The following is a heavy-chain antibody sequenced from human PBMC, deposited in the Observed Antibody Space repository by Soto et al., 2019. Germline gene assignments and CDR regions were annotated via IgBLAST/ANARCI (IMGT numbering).Heavy chain of an antibody. V-gene: IGHV3-74*01. J-gene: IGHJ4*02. CDR2: ISGDGSST. CDR3: ARVGQRYGSGYLDY. CDR1: GFTFRSHW. D-gene: IGHD3-10*01. Sequence: GGSLRLSCAASGFTFRSHWMHWVRQAPGKGLVWVSRISGDGSSTHYADSVKGRFTISRDNAKNTLYLQMNSLRAEDTAVYYCARVGQRYGSGYLDYWGQGTLVTVSS.